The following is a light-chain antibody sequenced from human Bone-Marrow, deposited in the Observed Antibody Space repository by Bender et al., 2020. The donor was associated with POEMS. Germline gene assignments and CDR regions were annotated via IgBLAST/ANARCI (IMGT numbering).Light chain of an antibody. CDR2: RTS. J-gene: IGLJ3*02. CDR3: VAWDASMNGWV. Sequence: QPVLTQPPSASGTPGQRIIISCSGTTSNIGIGRTYVYWYQQLPGTAPKLLIYRTSQRPSGVPDRFSGSKSGSSASLAISGLRPEDEAIYFCVAWDASMNGWVFGGGTKLTVL. V-gene: IGLV1-47*01. CDR1: TSNIGIGRTY.